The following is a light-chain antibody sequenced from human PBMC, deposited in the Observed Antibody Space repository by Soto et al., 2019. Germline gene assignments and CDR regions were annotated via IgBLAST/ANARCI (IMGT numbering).Light chain of an antibody. CDR2: GAS. V-gene: IGKV3-15*01. Sequence: EIVMTQSPATLSVSPGERVTLSCRASESISRNLAWYQQKPGQAPRLLIYGASNRDTGVPARFSGGGSGTEFTITISSLQSEDSAVYFCQQYMHWPPLTFGAGTKVDVK. J-gene: IGKJ3*01. CDR3: QQYMHWPPLT. CDR1: ESISRN.